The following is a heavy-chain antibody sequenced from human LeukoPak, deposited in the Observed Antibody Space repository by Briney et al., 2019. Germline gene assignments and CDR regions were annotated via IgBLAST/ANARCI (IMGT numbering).Heavy chain of an antibody. V-gene: IGHV3-11*01. D-gene: IGHD1-26*01. CDR1: GFTFSDYY. CDR3: ARASSYSGYVDY. Sequence: GGSLRLSCAASGFTFSDYYMSWIRRAPGKGLEWASYISSSGSTIYYADSVKGRFTISRDNAKNSLYLQMNSLRAEDTAVYYCARASSYSGYVDYWGQGTLVTVSS. J-gene: IGHJ4*02. CDR2: ISSSGSTI.